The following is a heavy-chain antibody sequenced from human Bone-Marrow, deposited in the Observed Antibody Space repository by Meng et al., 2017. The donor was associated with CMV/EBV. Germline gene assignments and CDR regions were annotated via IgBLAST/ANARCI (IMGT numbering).Heavy chain of an antibody. J-gene: IGHJ5*02. CDR3: ARGVARGYSYGSYNWFDP. V-gene: IGHV4-61*02. Sequence: QVQLQESGPGLVKPSPTLSLTCTVSGGSISSGSYYWSWFRQPAGKGLEWIGRIYTSGSTNYNPSLKSRVTISVDTSKNQFSLKLSSVTAADTAVYYCARGVARGYSYGSYNWFDPWGQGTLVTVSS. CDR1: GGSISSGSYY. D-gene: IGHD5-18*01. CDR2: IYTSGST.